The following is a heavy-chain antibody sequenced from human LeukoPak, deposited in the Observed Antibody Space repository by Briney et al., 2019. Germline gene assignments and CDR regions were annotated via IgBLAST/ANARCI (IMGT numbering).Heavy chain of an antibody. Sequence: GGSLRLSCAASGFTFSSYSMNWVRQAPGKGLEWVSSISSSSSYIYYADSVKGRFTISRDNAKNSLYLQMNSLRAEDTALYYCAKGPAGKSYSSGWYFDWGQGTLVTVSS. D-gene: IGHD6-19*01. J-gene: IGHJ4*02. CDR3: AKGPAGKSYSSGWYFD. CDR2: ISSSSSYI. V-gene: IGHV3-21*04. CDR1: GFTFSSYS.